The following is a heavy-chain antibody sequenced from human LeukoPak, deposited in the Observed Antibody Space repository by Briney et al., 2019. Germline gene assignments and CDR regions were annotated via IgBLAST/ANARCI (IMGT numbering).Heavy chain of an antibody. V-gene: IGHV3-23*01. CDR2: ISVSGTNT. D-gene: IGHD3-16*01. CDR1: GFTFSNYA. J-gene: IGHJ4*02. Sequence: GGSLRLSCAASGFTFSNYAMNWVRQAPGKGLEWVSVISVSGTNTHYADSVKGRFTNSRDNSKNTVYLQMNSLRAEDTAVYYCAKNSGVMVTSFDYWGQGTLVTVSS. CDR3: AKNSGVMVTSFDY.